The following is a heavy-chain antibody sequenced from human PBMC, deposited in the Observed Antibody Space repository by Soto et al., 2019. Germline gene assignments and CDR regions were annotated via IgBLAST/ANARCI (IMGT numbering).Heavy chain of an antibody. J-gene: IGHJ3*02. D-gene: IGHD3-16*01. CDR1: GGSISSYY. CDR3: ARVGGGAFDI. Sequence: QVQLQESGPGLVKPSETLSLTCTVSGGSISSYYWSWIRQPPGKGLEWIGYIYYSGSTNYNPSLKSRVTIAVGTCKNRFSLKLSSVSAADTAVYDCARVGGGAFDIWGRGTMVTVSS. V-gene: IGHV4-59*01. CDR2: IYYSGST.